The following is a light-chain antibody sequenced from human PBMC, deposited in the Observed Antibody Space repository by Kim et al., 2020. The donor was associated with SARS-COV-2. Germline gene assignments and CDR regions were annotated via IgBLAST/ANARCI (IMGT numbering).Light chain of an antibody. CDR2: WAS. J-gene: IGKJ1*01. CDR1: QSVLFSSNNNNY. V-gene: IGKV4-1*01. CDR3: QQYYTTPWT. Sequence: ATINCKSSQSVLFSSNNNNYLAWYQQKPRQPPKLLIYWASTRESGVPDRFSGSGSGTDFTLTISSLQAEDVAVYYCQQYYTTPWTFGQGTKVDIK.